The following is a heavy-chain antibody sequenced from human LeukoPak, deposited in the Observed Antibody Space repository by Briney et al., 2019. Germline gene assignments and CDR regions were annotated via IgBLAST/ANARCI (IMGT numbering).Heavy chain of an antibody. CDR2: SRNKVNSYTT. Sequence: GGSLRLSCAASGFTLSDHEMDWVRQAPGRGLEWVGRSRNKVNSYTTKYAASVKGRFTISRDDSKNSLYLQMNSLKSEDTAVYYCASSPEGGGSSHYYYYGMDVWGQGTTVTVSS. CDR3: ASSPEGGGSSHYYYYGMDV. V-gene: IGHV3-72*01. CDR1: GFTLSDHE. D-gene: IGHD2-15*01. J-gene: IGHJ6*02.